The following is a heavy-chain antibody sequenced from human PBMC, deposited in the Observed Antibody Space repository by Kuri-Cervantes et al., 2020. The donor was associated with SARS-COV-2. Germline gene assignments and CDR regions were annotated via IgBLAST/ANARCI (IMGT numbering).Heavy chain of an antibody. J-gene: IGHJ4*02. CDR3: AASLGVELDY. CDR1: GFTFTNSV. Sequence: SVKVSCKTSGFTFTNSVVQWVRQARGQRLEWIGWIVVGSDNTYYAQKFQERVAITRDMSTSTAYMELSSLRSEDTAVYYCAASLGVELDYWGQGTLVTVSS. V-gene: IGHV1-58*01. D-gene: IGHD3-16*01. CDR2: IVVGSDNT.